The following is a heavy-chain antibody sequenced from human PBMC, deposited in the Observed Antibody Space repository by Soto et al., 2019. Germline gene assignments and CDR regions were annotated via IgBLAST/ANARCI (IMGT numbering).Heavy chain of an antibody. D-gene: IGHD6-13*01. J-gene: IGHJ5*02. CDR3: ARDTSSSWYPNWFDP. CDR1: GFTFSSYS. V-gene: IGHV3-48*02. Sequence: GGSLRLSCAASGFTFSSYSMNWVRQAPGKGLEWVSYISSSSSTIYYADSVKGRFTISRDNAKNSLYLQMNSLRDEDTAVYYCARDTSSSWYPNWFDPWGQGTLVTVSS. CDR2: ISSSSSTI.